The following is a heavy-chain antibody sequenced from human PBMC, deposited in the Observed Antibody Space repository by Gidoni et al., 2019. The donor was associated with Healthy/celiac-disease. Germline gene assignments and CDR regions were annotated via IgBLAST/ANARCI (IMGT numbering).Heavy chain of an antibody. V-gene: IGHV3-23*01. Sequence: EVQLLESGGGLVQPGGSLRLSCAASGFTFIRYAMSWVRQAPGKGLEWVSAISGSGGSTYYADSVKGRFTISRDNSKNTLYLQMNSLRAEDTAVYYCAKSGWLQFRAHPGGIDYWGQGTLVTVSS. CDR3: AKSGWLQFRAHPGGIDY. J-gene: IGHJ4*02. D-gene: IGHD5-12*01. CDR2: ISGSGGST. CDR1: GFTFIRYA.